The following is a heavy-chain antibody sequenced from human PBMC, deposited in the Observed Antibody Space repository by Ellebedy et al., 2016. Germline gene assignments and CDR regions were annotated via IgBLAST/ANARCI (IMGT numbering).Heavy chain of an antibody. Sequence: ASVKVSCKASGYTFTSYAMHWVRQAPGQRLEWMGWISAYNGKTNYAQKLQGRVTMTTDTSTSTAYMELRSLRSDDTAVYYCARDHTNQYCSGGSCYSDFDYWGQGTLVTVSS. CDR3: ARDHTNQYCSGGSCYSDFDY. D-gene: IGHD2-15*01. V-gene: IGHV1-18*01. CDR2: ISAYNGKT. J-gene: IGHJ4*02. CDR1: GYTFTSYA.